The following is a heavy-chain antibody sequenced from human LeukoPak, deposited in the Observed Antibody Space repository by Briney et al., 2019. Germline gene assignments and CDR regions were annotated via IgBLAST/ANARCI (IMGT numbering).Heavy chain of an antibody. CDR2: ISSSGSTI. Sequence: GMSLRLSCAASGFTSSDYYMTWIRQAPGKGLEWVSYISSSGSTIYYTDSVKGRFTISRDNAKNSLYLQMNSLRAEDTAVYYCARLAERYDFWSGYNYWGQGTLVTVSS. CDR1: GFTSSDYY. V-gene: IGHV3-11*04. D-gene: IGHD3-3*01. J-gene: IGHJ4*02. CDR3: ARLAERYDFWSGYNY.